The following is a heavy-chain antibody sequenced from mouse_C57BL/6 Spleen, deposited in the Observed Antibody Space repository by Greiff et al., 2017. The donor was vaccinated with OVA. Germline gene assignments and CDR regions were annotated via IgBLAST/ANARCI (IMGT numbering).Heavy chain of an antibody. CDR1: GYTFTSYW. CDR2: INPSNGGT. J-gene: IGHJ1*03. V-gene: IGHV1-53*01. Sequence: QVQLKQPGTELVKPGASVKLSCKASGYTFTSYWMHWVKQRPGQGLEWIGNINPSNGGTNYNEKFKSKATLTVDKSSSTAYMQLSSLTSEDSAVYYCASYGNYVDWYFDVWGTGTTVTVSS. CDR3: ASYGNYVDWYFDV. D-gene: IGHD2-1*01.